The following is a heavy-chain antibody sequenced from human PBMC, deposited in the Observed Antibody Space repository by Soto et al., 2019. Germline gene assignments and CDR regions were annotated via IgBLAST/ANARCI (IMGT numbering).Heavy chain of an antibody. J-gene: IGHJ6*02. Sequence: QVQLVQSGAEVKKPGSSVKVSCKASGGTFSSYAISWVRQAPGQGLEWMGGIIPIFGTAIYAQKFQGRVTSTADESTSTAYMELSRVRSEDTAVYYCAGPPELTRIYYYYGMDVWGQGTTVTVSS. D-gene: IGHD1-7*01. CDR2: IIPIFGTA. CDR3: AGPPELTRIYYYYGMDV. V-gene: IGHV1-69*12. CDR1: GGTFSSYA.